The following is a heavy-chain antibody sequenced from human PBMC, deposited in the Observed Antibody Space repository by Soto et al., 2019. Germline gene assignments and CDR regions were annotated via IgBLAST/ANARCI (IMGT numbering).Heavy chain of an antibody. CDR1: GGSFSGYY. V-gene: IGHV4-34*01. J-gene: IGHJ4*02. CDR2: INHSGST. CDR3: ARSVAPPFDY. Sequence: SETLSLTCAVYGGSFSGYYWSWIRQPPGKGLEWIGEINHSGSTNYNPSLKSRVTISVDTSKNQFSLKLSSVTAADTAVYYCARSVAPPFDYWGQETLVTVPT.